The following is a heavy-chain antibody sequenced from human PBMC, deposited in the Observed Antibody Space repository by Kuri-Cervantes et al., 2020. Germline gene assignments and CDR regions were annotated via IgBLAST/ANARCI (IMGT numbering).Heavy chain of an antibody. CDR3: ARDLVGLAVADSWYYYYMDV. V-gene: IGHV1-2*02. CDR2: INPNSGGT. D-gene: IGHD6-19*01. CDR1: GGTFSSYA. Sequence: ASVKVSCKASGGTFSSYAISWVRQAPGQGLEWMGWINPNSGGTNYAQKFQGRVTMTRDTSISTAYMELSRLRSDDTAVYYCARDLVGLAVADSWYYYYMDVWGKGTTVTVSS. J-gene: IGHJ6*03.